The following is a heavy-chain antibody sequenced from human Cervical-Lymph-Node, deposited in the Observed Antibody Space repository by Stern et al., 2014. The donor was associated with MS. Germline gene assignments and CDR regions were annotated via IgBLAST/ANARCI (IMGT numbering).Heavy chain of an antibody. CDR2: ISYDGTNK. Sequence: VQLLQSGGGVVQPGRSLRLSCAASGFTFSNFAMHWVRQAPGKGLEWVALISYDGTNKYYADSVKGRFTISRDNSKNTLYLQMNSLRTEDTAVFYCAGGYCTGGFCFYGMDVWGQGTTVTVS. D-gene: IGHD2-8*02. V-gene: IGHV3-30*03. CDR3: AGGYCTGGFCFYGMDV. CDR1: GFTFSNFA. J-gene: IGHJ6*02.